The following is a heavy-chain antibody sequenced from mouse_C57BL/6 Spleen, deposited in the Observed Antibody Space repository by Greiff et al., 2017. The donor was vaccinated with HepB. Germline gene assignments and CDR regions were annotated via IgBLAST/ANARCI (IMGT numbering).Heavy chain of an antibody. CDR1: GFTFSSYA. Sequence: EVKLMESGEGLVKPGGSLKLSCAASGFTFSSYAMSWVRQTPEKRLEWVAYISSGGDYIYYADTVKGRFTISRDNARNTLYLQMSSLKSEDTAMYYCTRGSYYSNYDYAMDYWGQGTSVTVSS. D-gene: IGHD2-5*01. CDR3: TRGSYYSNYDYAMDY. CDR2: ISSGGDYI. J-gene: IGHJ4*01. V-gene: IGHV5-9-1*02.